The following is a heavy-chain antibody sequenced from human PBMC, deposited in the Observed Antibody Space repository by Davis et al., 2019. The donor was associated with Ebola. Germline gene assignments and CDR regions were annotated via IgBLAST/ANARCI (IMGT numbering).Heavy chain of an antibody. V-gene: IGHV4-59*02. CDR2: VYSSGST. J-gene: IGHJ6*02. CDR3: ARAPLDFYYYYGMDV. CDR1: GGSVSGYY. Sequence: SETLSLTCTVSGGSVSGYYSSWIRQYPGKGLEWIGYVYSSGSTNYNPSLKSRVTISVDTSKNQFSLKLSSVTAADTAVYYCARAPLDFYYYYGMDVWGQGTTVTVSS.